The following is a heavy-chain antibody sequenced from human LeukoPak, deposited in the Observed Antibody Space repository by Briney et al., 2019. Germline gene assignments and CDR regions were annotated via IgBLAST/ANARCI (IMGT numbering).Heavy chain of an antibody. D-gene: IGHD3-10*01. CDR3: ARYGSGSHY. Sequence: GGSLRLSCAASGFTFNTYDMNWVRQAPGKGLEWVSYISSSGSTIYYAVSVKGRFTISRDNAKNSLFLQMNSLRVDDTAVYYCARYGSGSHYWGQGTLVTVSS. CDR2: ISSSGSTI. CDR1: GFTFNTYD. J-gene: IGHJ4*02. V-gene: IGHV3-48*03.